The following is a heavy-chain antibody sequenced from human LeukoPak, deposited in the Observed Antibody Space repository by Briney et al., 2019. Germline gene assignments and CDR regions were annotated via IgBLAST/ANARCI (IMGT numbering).Heavy chain of an antibody. CDR2: IKQDGSEI. V-gene: IGHV3-7*03. D-gene: IGHD2-15*01. CDR1: GFTFSSYS. J-gene: IGHJ4*02. CDR3: VRGNPFGGY. Sequence: GGSLRLSCEASGFTFSSYSMNWVRQAPGKGLEWVANIKQDGSEISYVDSVKGRFTISRDNAKNSLYLQMNSLRAEDTAVYYCVRGNPFGGYWGQGTLVTVSS.